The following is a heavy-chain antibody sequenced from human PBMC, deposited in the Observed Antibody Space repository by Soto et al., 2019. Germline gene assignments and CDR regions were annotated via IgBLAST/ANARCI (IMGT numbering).Heavy chain of an antibody. V-gene: IGHV4-59*12. D-gene: IGHD3-10*01. J-gene: IGHJ6*03. CDR3: ARDYYGSGSYYNVDYYYYMDV. CDR1: GGSISSYY. Sequence: ADTLSLTCTVFGGSISSYYWSWIRQPPGKGLEWIGYIYYSGSTNYNPSLKSRVTISVDTSKNQLSLKLSSVTAADTAVYYCARDYYGSGSYYNVDYYYYMDVWGKGTTVTVSS. CDR2: IYYSGST.